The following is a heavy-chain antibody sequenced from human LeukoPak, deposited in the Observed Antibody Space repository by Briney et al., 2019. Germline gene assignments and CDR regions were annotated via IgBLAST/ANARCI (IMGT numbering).Heavy chain of an antibody. CDR2: IYTSGST. D-gene: IGHD3-10*01. CDR1: GGSISSGSYY. Sequence: SETLSLTCTVSGGSISSGSYYWSWIRQPAGEGLEWIGRIYTSGSTNYNPSLKSRVTISVDTSKNQFSLKLSSVTAADTAVYYCARGPFTMLRGADNWFDPWGQGTLVTVSS. V-gene: IGHV4-61*02. CDR3: ARGPFTMLRGADNWFDP. J-gene: IGHJ5*02.